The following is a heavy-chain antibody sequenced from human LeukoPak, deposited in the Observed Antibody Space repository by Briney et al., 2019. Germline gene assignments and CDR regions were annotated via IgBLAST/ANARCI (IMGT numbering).Heavy chain of an antibody. D-gene: IGHD3-3*01. J-gene: IGHJ4*02. CDR1: GFTFSSYA. CDR2: ISYDGSNK. CDR3: ARDRVTIFGVVIGYFDY. Sequence: GGSLRLSCAASGFTFSSYAMHWVRQAPGKGLEWVAVISYDGSNKYYADSVKGRFTISRDNSKNTLYLQMNSLRAEDTAVYYCARDRVTIFGVVIGYFDYWGQGTLVTVPS. V-gene: IGHV3-30-3*01.